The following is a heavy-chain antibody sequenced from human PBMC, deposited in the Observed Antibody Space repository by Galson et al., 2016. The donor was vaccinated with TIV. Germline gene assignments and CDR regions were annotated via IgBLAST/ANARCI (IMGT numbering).Heavy chain of an antibody. CDR1: GYTFISYY. CDR2: IDPSGGGT. J-gene: IGHJ4*02. D-gene: IGHD2-21*01. V-gene: IGHV1-46*01. Sequence: QSGAEVKKPGASVKVSCKASGYTFISYYMHWVRQAPGQGLEWVGVIDPSGGGTTYAQKFQGRVTMTRDTSTSTVYMELSSLRSDDTAVFYCAVWSNIYYFALWGQGTLITVSS. CDR3: AVWSNIYYFAL.